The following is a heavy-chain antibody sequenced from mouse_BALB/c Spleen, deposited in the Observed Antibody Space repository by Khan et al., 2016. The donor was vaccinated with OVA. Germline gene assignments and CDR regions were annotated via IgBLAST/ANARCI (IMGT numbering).Heavy chain of an antibody. D-gene: IGHD2-13*01. CDR3: ARDYWFVY. V-gene: IGHV5-6-5*01. Sequence: EVELVESGGGLVKPGGSLKVSCAASGFTFSNYAMSWVRQTPEKRLEWVASISTGDTTYYPDSVKGRFTISRDKTRNILYLQRSSLKSDDTAMYYCARDYWFVYWGQGTLVTVSA. CDR2: ISTGDTT. J-gene: IGHJ3*01. CDR1: GFTFSNYA.